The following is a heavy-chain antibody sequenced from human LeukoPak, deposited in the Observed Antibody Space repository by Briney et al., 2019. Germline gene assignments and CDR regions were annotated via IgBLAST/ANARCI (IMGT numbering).Heavy chain of an antibody. CDR3: AKGVREYSGSYCFDY. J-gene: IGHJ4*02. CDR2: ISGSGGST. D-gene: IGHD1-26*01. Sequence: GGSLRLSCAASGFTFSSYAMSWVRQAPGKGLEWVSAISGSGGSTYYADSVKGRFTISRDNSKNTLYLQMNSLRAEDTAVYYCAKGVREYSGSYCFDYWGQGTLVTVSS. V-gene: IGHV3-23*01. CDR1: GFTFSSYA.